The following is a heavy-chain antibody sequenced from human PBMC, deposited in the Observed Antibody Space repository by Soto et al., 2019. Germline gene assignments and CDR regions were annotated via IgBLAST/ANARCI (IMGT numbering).Heavy chain of an antibody. CDR1: GGTFSTYT. CDR2: IIPLFGLP. D-gene: IGHD1-1*01. CDR3: AFDVQTGVVYFDN. V-gene: IGHV1-69*02. J-gene: IGHJ4*02. Sequence: QVQLVQSGAEVKKPGSSVKVSCKASGGTFSTYTISWVRQAPGQGLEWLGRIIPLFGLPNHAQKFQDRVTINADKSTDTAYLEMNSLRPEDTAVYYCAFDVQTGVVYFDNWGQGTLVTVSS.